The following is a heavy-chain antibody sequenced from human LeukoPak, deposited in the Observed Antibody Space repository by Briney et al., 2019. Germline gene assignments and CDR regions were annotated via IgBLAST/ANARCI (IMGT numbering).Heavy chain of an antibody. CDR3: AKGVYGDYVRYFQH. Sequence: GGSLRLSCAASGFTFSDYYMSWIRQAPGKGLEWVSYISSSGSTIYYADSVKGRFTISRDNSKNTLYLQMNSLRAEDTAVYYCAKGVYGDYVRYFQHWGQGTLVTVSS. CDR1: GFTFSDYY. D-gene: IGHD4-17*01. CDR2: ISSSGSTI. J-gene: IGHJ1*01. V-gene: IGHV3-11*04.